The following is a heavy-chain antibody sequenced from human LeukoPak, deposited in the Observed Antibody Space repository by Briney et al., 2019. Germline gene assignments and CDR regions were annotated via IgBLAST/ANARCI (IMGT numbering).Heavy chain of an antibody. Sequence: PGGSLRLSCAASGFTFSKYWMLWVRQAPGKGLESVSRINTDGTVTTYADSVKGRFTVSRDNADNTMFLQMNSVRDEDTAVYYCGKDLGSSARYLDRVDYWGQGTLVTVSS. D-gene: IGHD2-2*01. J-gene: IGHJ4*02. V-gene: IGHV3-74*01. CDR1: GFTFSKYW. CDR2: INTDGTVT. CDR3: GKDLGSSARYLDRVDY.